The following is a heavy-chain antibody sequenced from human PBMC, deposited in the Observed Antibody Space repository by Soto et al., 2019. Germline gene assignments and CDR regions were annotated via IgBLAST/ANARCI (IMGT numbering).Heavy chain of an antibody. CDR3: PGGPPSRGFDF. Sequence: QVQLVQSGAEVKKTGASVKVSCKGSGYTFTSTDINWVRQATGQGFEWMGWMSPKSGDTGYSQKFQGRVTMTRDTSRSTAYMELSSLRSEDTAVYYCPGGPPSRGFDFWGQGTLVTVSS. CDR2: MSPKSGDT. V-gene: IGHV1-8*01. D-gene: IGHD6-13*01. J-gene: IGHJ4*02. CDR1: GYTFTSTD.